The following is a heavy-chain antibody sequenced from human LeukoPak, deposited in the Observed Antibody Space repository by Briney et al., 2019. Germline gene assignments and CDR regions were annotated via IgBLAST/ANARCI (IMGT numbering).Heavy chain of an antibody. CDR1: GFTFSDYY. V-gene: IGHV3-7*03. CDR3: AKDGQAIRYFDWLLTQDNEYYFDY. J-gene: IGHJ4*02. D-gene: IGHD3-9*01. Sequence: GGSLRLSCVASGFTFSDYYMSWVRQPPGKGLEWVANIKQDGSEKYYVDSVKGRFTISRDNAKNSLYLQMNSLRAEDTAVYYCAKDGQAIRYFDWLLTQDNEYYFDYWGQGTLVTVSS. CDR2: IKQDGSEK.